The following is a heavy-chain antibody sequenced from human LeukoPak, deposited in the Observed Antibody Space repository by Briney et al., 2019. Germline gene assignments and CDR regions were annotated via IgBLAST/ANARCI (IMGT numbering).Heavy chain of an antibody. CDR2: ISYDGSHK. V-gene: IGHV3-30*18. D-gene: IGHD6-13*01. J-gene: IGHJ4*02. Sequence: GGSLRLSCAASGFTFSRNGMHWVRQAPGKGLEWVAVISYDGSHKYYADAVKGRFTISSDNSKSTLYLQMNSLRAEDTAVYYCAKDRSSSWSLDYWGQGTLVTVSS. CDR1: GFTFSRNG. CDR3: AKDRSSSWSLDY.